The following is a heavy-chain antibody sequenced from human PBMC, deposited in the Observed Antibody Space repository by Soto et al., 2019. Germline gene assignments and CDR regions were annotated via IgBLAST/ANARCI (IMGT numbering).Heavy chain of an antibody. CDR1: GFTFSSYA. CDR3: ARHRRYCSSTSCRLFDY. Sequence: GGSLRLSCAASGFTFSSYAMSWVRQAPGKGLEWVSAISGSGASTSYADSVKGRFTISRDNSKNTLYLHVNSLRAKDTAVYYCARHRRYCSSTSCRLFDYWGQGTLATVSS. J-gene: IGHJ4*02. D-gene: IGHD2-2*01. CDR2: ISGSGAST. V-gene: IGHV3-23*01.